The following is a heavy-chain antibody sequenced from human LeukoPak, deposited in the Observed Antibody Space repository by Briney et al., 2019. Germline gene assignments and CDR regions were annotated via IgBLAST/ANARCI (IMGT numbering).Heavy chain of an antibody. Sequence: GESLKISCKGSGYSFTSYWIGWVRQMPGKGLEWMGIIYPGDSDTRYSPSFQGQVTISADKSISTAYLQWSSLKASDTAMYYCARRPLYDSSGYYFTHFDYWGQGTLVTVSS. V-gene: IGHV5-51*01. CDR1: GYSFTSYW. CDR3: ARRPLYDSSGYYFTHFDY. J-gene: IGHJ4*02. CDR2: IYPGDSDT. D-gene: IGHD3-22*01.